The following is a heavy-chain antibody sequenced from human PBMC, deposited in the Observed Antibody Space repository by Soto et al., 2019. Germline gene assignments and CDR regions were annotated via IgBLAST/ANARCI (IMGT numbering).Heavy chain of an antibody. CDR2: INAGTGYT. CDR1: GYTFTSYA. D-gene: IGHD3-16*01. CDR3: AREGVRGMDV. V-gene: IGHV1-3*01. J-gene: IGHJ6*02. Sequence: ASVKVSCKASGYTFTSYAMHWVRQAPGQRLEWMGWINAGTGYTKYAQKFQGRVTMTRDISISTAYMELSSLSSEDTAVYYCAREGVRGMDVWGQGTTVTVSS.